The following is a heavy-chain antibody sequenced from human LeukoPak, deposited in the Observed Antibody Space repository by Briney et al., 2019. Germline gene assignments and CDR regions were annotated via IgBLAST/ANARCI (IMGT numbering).Heavy chain of an antibody. V-gene: IGHV4-61*05. CDR3: ATITVADYFQY. Sequence: PSETLSLTCTVSGGSISSSSYYWAWIRQPPGKGLEWVGYIYYSGTTNYNPSLKSRVTISIDTSKNQFSLKLSSVTAADTAVYYCATITVADYFQYWGQGTLVTVSS. D-gene: IGHD6-19*01. CDR2: IYYSGTT. CDR1: GGSISSSSYY. J-gene: IGHJ1*01.